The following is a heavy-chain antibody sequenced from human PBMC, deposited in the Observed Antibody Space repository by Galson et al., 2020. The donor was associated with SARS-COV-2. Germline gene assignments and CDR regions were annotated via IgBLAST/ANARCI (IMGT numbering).Heavy chain of an antibody. D-gene: IGHD3-3*01. Sequence: ASVKVSCKVSGYTLTELSMHWVRQAPGKGLEWMGGFDPEDGETIYAQKFQGRVTMTEDTSTDTAYMELSSLRSEDTAVYYCATTVVLRFLEWLLPPSQSRDYWGQGTLVTVSS. CDR1: GYTLTELS. CDR2: FDPEDGET. V-gene: IGHV1-24*01. J-gene: IGHJ4*02. CDR3: ATTVVLRFLEWLLPPSQSRDY.